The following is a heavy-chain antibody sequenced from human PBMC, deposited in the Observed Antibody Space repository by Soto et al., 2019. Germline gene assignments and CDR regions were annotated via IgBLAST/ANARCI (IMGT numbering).Heavy chain of an antibody. CDR3: ARAPAGGIAVAGSSFWFDP. CDR2: INPNSGGT. D-gene: IGHD6-19*01. J-gene: IGHJ5*02. CDR1: GYTFTGYY. Sequence: QVPLVQSGAEVKKPGASVKVSCKASGYTFTGYYMHWVRQAPGQGLEWMGWINPNSGGTNYAQKFQGWVTMTRDTSISTAYMELSRLRSDDTAVYYCARAPAGGIAVAGSSFWFDPWGQGTLVTVSS. V-gene: IGHV1-2*04.